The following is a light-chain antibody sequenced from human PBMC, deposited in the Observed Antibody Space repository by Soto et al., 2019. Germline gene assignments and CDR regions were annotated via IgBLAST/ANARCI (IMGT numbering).Light chain of an antibody. Sequence: IQLTQSPSSLSASVGDRVTITCRASQGISSALAWYQQKPGKAPKLLIYDASTLESGIPSRFSGSGSGTDFTLTISSLQPEDFANYYCQQFNSYPITFGQGTRMEIK. CDR1: QGISSA. V-gene: IGKV1-13*02. CDR2: DAS. J-gene: IGKJ5*01. CDR3: QQFNSYPIT.